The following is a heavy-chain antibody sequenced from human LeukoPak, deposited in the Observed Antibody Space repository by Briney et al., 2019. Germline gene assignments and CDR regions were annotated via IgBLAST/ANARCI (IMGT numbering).Heavy chain of an antibody. Sequence: GGSLRLSCTASGFTFGDYAMSWLRQAPGKGLEWVGFIRSKAYGETADYAASVKGRFTISRDDSKAIAYLQMNSLKTEDTAVYHCTRDRGAYNLYDYWGQGTLATVSS. D-gene: IGHD1-1*01. CDR1: GFTFGDYA. V-gene: IGHV3-49*03. J-gene: IGHJ4*02. CDR3: TRDRGAYNLYDY. CDR2: IRSKAYGETA.